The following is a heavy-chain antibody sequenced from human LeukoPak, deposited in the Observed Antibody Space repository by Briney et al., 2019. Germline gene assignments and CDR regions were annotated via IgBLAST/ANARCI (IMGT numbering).Heavy chain of an antibody. V-gene: IGHV4-59*01. J-gene: IGHJ4*02. Sequence: SETLSRTCTVSGGSISSYYWSWIRQPPGKGLEWIGYIYYSGSTNYNPSLRSGVTISVDTSKNQFSLKLSSVTAADTAVYYCAGGHWELLVYDYWGQGTLVTVSS. CDR3: AGGHWELLVYDY. CDR1: GGSISSYY. D-gene: IGHD1-26*01. CDR2: IYYSGST.